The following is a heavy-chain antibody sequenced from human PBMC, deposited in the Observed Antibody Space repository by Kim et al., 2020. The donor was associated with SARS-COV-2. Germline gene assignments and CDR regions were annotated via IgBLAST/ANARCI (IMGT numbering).Heavy chain of an antibody. CDR1: GYTFTSYG. Sequence: ASVKVSCKASGYTFTSYGISWVRQAPGQGLEWMGWISAYNGNTNYAQKLQGRVTMTTDTSTSTAYMELRSLRSDDTAVYYCARDRGRGGDYPIRFWGQGTLVTVSS. D-gene: IGHD4-17*01. V-gene: IGHV1-18*01. J-gene: IGHJ4*02. CDR3: ARDRGRGGDYPIRF. CDR2: ISAYNGNT.